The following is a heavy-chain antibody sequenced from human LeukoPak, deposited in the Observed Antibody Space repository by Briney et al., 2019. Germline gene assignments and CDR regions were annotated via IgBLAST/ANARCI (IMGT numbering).Heavy chain of an antibody. J-gene: IGHJ4*02. CDR2: IHPSGST. CDR3: SRGRDQSKTGDS. Sequence: SETLSPTCTISGGSFSWYYWSWVRQPPGKGLEWIGEIHPSGSTNFNPSLKSRVSISVDTSKNQFSLILTSVTAADTGVYYCSRGRDQSKTGDSWGQGTVVTVSS. CDR1: GGSFSWYY. D-gene: IGHD2-2*01. V-gene: IGHV4-34*01.